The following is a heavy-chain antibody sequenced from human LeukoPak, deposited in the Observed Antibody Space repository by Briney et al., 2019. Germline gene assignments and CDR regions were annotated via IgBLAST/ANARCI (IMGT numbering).Heavy chain of an antibody. J-gene: IGHJ6*03. Sequence: SRPLSLPCPFSGGSIISDDYNWCGIRQHPGGGLEWIGYIYYSGSTSYNPSLKSRVTMFLDTSTNQFSLRLSSVTAADTAVYYCARGVPYYYYMDVWGKGTTVAVSS. CDR3: ARGVPYYYYMDV. CDR1: GGSIISDDYN. V-gene: IGHV4-31*03. CDR2: IYYSGST.